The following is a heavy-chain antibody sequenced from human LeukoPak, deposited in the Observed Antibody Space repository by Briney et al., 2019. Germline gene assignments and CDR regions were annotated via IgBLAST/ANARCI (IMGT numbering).Heavy chain of an antibody. D-gene: IGHD3-22*01. J-gene: IGHJ4*02. CDR2: INTNTGNP. Sequence: ASVKVSCKTSGYTFTTYAMNWVRQAPGQGLEWMGWINTNTGNPTYAQGFTGRFVLSSDASVNTAYLQISSLKAEDTAVYYCARDYYDRSGYLDHWGQGTLVTVSS. CDR3: ARDYYDRSGYLDH. CDR1: GYTFTTYA. V-gene: IGHV7-4-1*02.